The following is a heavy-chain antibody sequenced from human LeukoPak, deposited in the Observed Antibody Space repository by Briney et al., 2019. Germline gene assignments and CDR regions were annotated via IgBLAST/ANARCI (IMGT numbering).Heavy chain of an antibody. J-gene: IGHJ4*02. D-gene: IGHD6-19*01. CDR3: ARGGVAGTFNY. CDR2: ITNSGNSK. Sequence: GGSLRLSCAASEFTFSSYSMNWVRQAPGKGLEWVSYITNSGNSKSYADSVKGRFTISRDNTKNSLYLQMHSLGVEDTAVYYCARGGVAGTFNYWGQGTLVTVSS. V-gene: IGHV3-48*01. CDR1: EFTFSSYS.